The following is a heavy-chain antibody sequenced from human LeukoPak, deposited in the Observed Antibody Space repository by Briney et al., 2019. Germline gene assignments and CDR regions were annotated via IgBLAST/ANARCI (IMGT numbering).Heavy chain of an antibody. J-gene: IGHJ4*02. CDR2: ISYSGSN. CDR1: SGPMSIYY. Sequence: SETLSLTCTLSSGPMSIYYGSCIRQPPGKGREWMGYISYSGSNNYNPSLKSRVTISVDTSRNQYSLKLSSVTAADTAVYYCARGMLGGSGSYYNVLDYWGQGTLVTVSS. D-gene: IGHD3-10*01. V-gene: IGHV4-59*01. CDR3: ARGMLGGSGSYYNVLDY.